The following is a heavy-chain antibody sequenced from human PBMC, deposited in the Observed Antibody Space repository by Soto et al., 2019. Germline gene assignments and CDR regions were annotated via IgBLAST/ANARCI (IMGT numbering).Heavy chain of an antibody. CDR1: GGSISSSSYY. J-gene: IGHJ4*02. V-gene: IGHV4-39*01. D-gene: IGHD2-15*01. Sequence: SETLSLTXTVSGGSISSSSYYWGWIRQPPGKGLEWIGSIYYSGSTYYNPSLKSRVTISVDTSKNQFSLKLSSVTAADTAVYYCARVGYCSGSSCYSAPVDYWGQGTLVTVSS. CDR2: IYYSGST. CDR3: ARVGYCSGSSCYSAPVDY.